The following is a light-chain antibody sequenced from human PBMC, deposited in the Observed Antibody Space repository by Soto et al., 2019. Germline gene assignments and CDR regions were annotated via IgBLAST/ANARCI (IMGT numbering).Light chain of an antibody. J-gene: IGLJ3*02. CDR1: SSNIVAGYD. CDR3: QSYDTCLSGSV. CDR2: GNK. V-gene: IGLV1-40*01. Sequence: QSVLTHPPSVSGAPGQMVTISCTGSSSNIVAGYDVHWYQQLPGTAPKLLMYGNKHRPSGVPDRFSVSKSGTSASLAITGLQADDEAEYYCQSYDTCLSGSVFGGGTKRPVL.